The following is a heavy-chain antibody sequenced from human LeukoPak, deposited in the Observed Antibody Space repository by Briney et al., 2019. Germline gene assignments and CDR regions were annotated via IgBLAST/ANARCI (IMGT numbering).Heavy chain of an antibody. CDR2: INPSGGST. D-gene: IGHD1-7*01. J-gene: IGHJ4*02. CDR3: ARDLEELDEGFDY. CDR1: GYTFTSYY. V-gene: IGHV1-46*01. Sequence: VASVKVSCKASGYTFTSYYTHWVRQAPGQGLEWMGIINPSGGSTSYAQRFQGRVTMTRDMSTSTVYMELSSLRSEDTAVYYCARDLEELDEGFDYWGQGTLVTVSS.